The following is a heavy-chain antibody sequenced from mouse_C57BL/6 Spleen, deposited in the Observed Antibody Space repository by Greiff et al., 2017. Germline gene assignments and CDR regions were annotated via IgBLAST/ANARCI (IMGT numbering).Heavy chain of an antibody. J-gene: IGHJ4*01. D-gene: IGHD1-3*01. CDR2: IHPGSGST. Sequence: QVQLQQSGAELVKPGASVKMSCKASGYTFTSYWITWVKQRPGQGLEWIGDIHPGSGSTNYNEKFKSKATVTVDISSSTAYMQLSSLTTEDSAVYYCSGEESTSEAMGYWGQGTSVTASS. CDR3: SGEESTSEAMGY. CDR1: GYTFTSYW. V-gene: IGHV1-55*01.